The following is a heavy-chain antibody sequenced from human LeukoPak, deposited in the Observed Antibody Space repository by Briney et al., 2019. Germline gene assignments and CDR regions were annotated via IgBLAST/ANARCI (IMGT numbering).Heavy chain of an antibody. Sequence: SETLSLTCTVSGGSISSSSYYWGWIRQPPGKGLEWIGSIYYSGSTYYNPSLKSRVTISVDTSKNQFSLKLSSVTAADTAVYYCARTSYSSSWYETKYYFDYWGQGTLVTVSS. CDR3: ARTSYSSSWYETKYYFDY. D-gene: IGHD6-13*01. V-gene: IGHV4-39*07. J-gene: IGHJ4*02. CDR1: GGSISSSSYY. CDR2: IYYSGST.